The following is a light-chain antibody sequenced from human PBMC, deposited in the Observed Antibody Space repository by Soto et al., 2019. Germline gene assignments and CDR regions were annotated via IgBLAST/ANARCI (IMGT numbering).Light chain of an antibody. Sequence: QSALTQPASVSGSPGQSITISCSGTNSDVGGYNYVSWYQQHPGKAPKLMIYDVSYRPSGISNRFSVSKSDNTASLTNSGLQAEDEADYYCSSYSTSSLYVFGTGTKLTVL. CDR1: NSDVGGYNY. CDR3: SSYSTSSLYV. V-gene: IGLV2-14*01. CDR2: DVS. J-gene: IGLJ1*01.